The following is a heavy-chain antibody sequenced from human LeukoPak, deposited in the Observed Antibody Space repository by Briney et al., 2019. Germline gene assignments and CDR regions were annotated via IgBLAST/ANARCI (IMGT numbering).Heavy chain of an antibody. D-gene: IGHD3-10*01. J-gene: IGHJ4*02. CDR1: GFAISTYG. Sequence: GGSLRLSCAASGFAISTYGMNWVRQAPGKGLEWVSYITSRSTIYYADSVKGRFTISRDNVENSLYLEMNSLRDDDTAVYYCARRVSGSYLDYWGQGILVTVSS. V-gene: IGHV3-48*02. CDR2: ITSRSTI. CDR3: ARRVSGSYLDY.